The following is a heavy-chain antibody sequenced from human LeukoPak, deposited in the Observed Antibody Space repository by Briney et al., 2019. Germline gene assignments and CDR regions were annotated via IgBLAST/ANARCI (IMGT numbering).Heavy chain of an antibody. CDR2: ISYGGDT. V-gene: IGHV4-39*01. CDR1: GGSINNDGYF. Sequence: PSETLSFTCTVSGGSINNDGYFWGWIRQPPGKGLEWIGSISYGGDTYYSPALKSRLTISLDPPRNQFSLKLKSVTAADTAVYHCVRRLSYYFGVDVWGQGATVIVSS. J-gene: IGHJ6*02. CDR3: VRRLSYYFGVDV.